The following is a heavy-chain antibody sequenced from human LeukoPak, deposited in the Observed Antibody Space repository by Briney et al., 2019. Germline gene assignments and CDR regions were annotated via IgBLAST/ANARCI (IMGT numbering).Heavy chain of an antibody. CDR2: INHSGST. CDR1: GGSFSGYY. V-gene: IGHV4-34*01. Sequence: PSETLSLTCAVYGGSFSGYYWSWIRQPPGKGLEWIGEINHSGSTNYNPSLKSRVTISVDTSKNQFSLKLSSVTAADTAVYYCARSAPPNNFDYWGQGTLVTVSS. CDR3: ARSAPPNNFDY. J-gene: IGHJ4*02.